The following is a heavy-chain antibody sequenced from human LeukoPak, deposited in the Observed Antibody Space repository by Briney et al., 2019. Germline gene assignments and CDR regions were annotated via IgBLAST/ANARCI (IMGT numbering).Heavy chain of an antibody. CDR2: IYSGGST. CDR1: GFTFSSYW. D-gene: IGHD5-18*01. J-gene: IGHJ4*02. V-gene: IGHV3-53*01. CDR3: ARVRDTAMAYDY. Sequence: PGGSLRLSCAASGFTFSSYWMSWVRQAPGKGLEWVSVIYSGGSTYYADSVKGRFTISRDNSKNTLYLQMNSLRAEDTAVYYCARVRDTAMAYDYWGQGTLVTVSS.